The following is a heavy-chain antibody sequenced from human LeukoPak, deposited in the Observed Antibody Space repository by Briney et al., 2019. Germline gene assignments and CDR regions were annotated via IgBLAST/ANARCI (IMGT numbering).Heavy chain of an antibody. V-gene: IGHV1-8*01. J-gene: IGHJ6*02. Sequence: GASVKVSCKASGYTFTSYDINWVRQATGQGLEWMGWMNPNSGNTGYAQKFQGRVTMTRNTSISTAYMELSSLRSEDTAVYYCARGRGYYDILTGYYGCYYYYGMDVWGQGTTVTVSS. CDR1: GYTFTSYD. D-gene: IGHD3-9*01. CDR2: MNPNSGNT. CDR3: ARGRGYYDILTGYYGCYYYYGMDV.